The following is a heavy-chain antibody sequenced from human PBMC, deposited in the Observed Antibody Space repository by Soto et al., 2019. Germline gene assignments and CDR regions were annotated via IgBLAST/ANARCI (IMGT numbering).Heavy chain of an antibody. CDR2: INHSGST. Sequence: SETLSLTCAVYGGSFSGYYWSWIRQPPGKGLEWIGEINHSGSTNYNPSLKSRVTISVDTSKNQFSLKLSSVTAADTVVYYCATIDYGSGSRYYYFDYWGQGTLVTVSS. V-gene: IGHV4-34*01. D-gene: IGHD3-10*01. CDR1: GGSFSGYY. J-gene: IGHJ4*02. CDR3: ATIDYGSGSRYYYFDY.